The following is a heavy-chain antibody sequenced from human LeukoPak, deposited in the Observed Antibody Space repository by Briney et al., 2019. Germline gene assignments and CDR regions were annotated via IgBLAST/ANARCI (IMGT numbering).Heavy chain of an antibody. CDR3: AREGWGYPFYYYYMDV. Sequence: PSETLSLTCTVSGGSISSGSYYWSWIRQPPGKGLEWIGYIYYSGSTNYNPSLKSRVTISVDTSKNQFSLKLSSVTAADTAVYYCAREGWGYPFYYYYMDVWGKGTTVTVS. CDR2: IYYSGST. D-gene: IGHD3-16*01. V-gene: IGHV4-61*01. J-gene: IGHJ6*03. CDR1: GGSISSGSYY.